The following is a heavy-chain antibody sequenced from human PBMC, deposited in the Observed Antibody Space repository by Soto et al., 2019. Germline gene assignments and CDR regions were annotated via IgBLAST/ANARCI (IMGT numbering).Heavy chain of an antibody. V-gene: IGHV4-4*02. D-gene: IGHD3-10*01. CDR1: GGSISSSNW. Sequence: SETLSLTCAVSGGSISSSNWWSWVRQPPGKGLEWIGEIYHSGSTNYNPSLKSRVTISVDKSKNQFSLKLSSVTAADTTVYYCARRGYYYGSGSSDYWDQGTLVTVS. CDR2: IYHSGST. J-gene: IGHJ4*02. CDR3: ARRGYYYGSGSSDY.